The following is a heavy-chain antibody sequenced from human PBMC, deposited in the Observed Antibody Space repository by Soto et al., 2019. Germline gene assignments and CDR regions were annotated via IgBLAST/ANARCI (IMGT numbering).Heavy chain of an antibody. J-gene: IGHJ4*02. CDR3: ARGGRDGYKNIFAY. CDR2: IITIFGTA. Sequence: QVQLVQSGAEVKKPGSSVKVSCKASGVTFSSYAISWVRQAPGQGLEWMGGIITIFGTANYAQKCQCRVTITADESTSTADMELSILSSEDTAVYYCARGGRDGYKNIFAYWGQGTLVTVSS. D-gene: IGHD5-12*01. CDR1: GVTFSSYA. V-gene: IGHV1-69*01.